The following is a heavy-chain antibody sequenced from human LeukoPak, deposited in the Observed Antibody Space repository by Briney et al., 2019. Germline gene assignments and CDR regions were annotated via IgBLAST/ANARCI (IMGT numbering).Heavy chain of an antibody. D-gene: IGHD3-9*01. CDR1: GYTLTELS. V-gene: IGHV1-24*01. Sequence: ASVKVSCKGSGYTLTELSMHWVRQAPGKGLEWMGGFDPEDGETIYAQKFQGRVTMTEDTSTDTAYMELSSLRSEDTAVYFCATDGNLRYFDWWRGYYFDYWGQGTLVTVSS. J-gene: IGHJ4*02. CDR2: FDPEDGET. CDR3: ATDGNLRYFDWWRGYYFDY.